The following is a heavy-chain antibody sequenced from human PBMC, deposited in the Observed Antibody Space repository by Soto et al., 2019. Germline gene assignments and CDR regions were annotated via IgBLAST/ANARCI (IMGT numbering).Heavy chain of an antibody. CDR2: INPKSGGT. Sequence: ASVKVSCKASGYSFTDYHIHWVRQAPGQGLDWLGRINPKSGGTSTAQKFQGWVTMTTDTSISTASMELTRLTSDDTAIYYCARGDSTDCSNGVCSFFYNHDMDVWGQGTTVTVSS. J-gene: IGHJ6*02. CDR1: GYSFTDYH. CDR3: ARGDSTDCSNGVCSFFYNHDMDV. D-gene: IGHD2-8*01. V-gene: IGHV1-2*04.